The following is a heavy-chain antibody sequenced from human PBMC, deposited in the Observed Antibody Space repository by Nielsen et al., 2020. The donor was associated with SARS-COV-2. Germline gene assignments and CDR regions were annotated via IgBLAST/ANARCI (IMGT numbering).Heavy chain of an antibody. CDR1: GGSFSSNSYY. D-gene: IGHD1-26*01. V-gene: IGHV4-39*01. CDR2: IYYSGTT. CDR3: ARSGPRRNNAFDI. J-gene: IGHJ3*02. Sequence: SETLSLTCTVSGGSFSSNSYYWGWIRQPPGKGLECIASIYYSGTTYYNPSLKSRVAISIDTSKNQFSLKVTSVTAADTAVYYCARSGPRRNNAFDIWGQGSMVTVSS.